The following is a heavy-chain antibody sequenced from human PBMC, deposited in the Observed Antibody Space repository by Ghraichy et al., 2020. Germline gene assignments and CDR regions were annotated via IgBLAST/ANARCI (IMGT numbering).Heavy chain of an antibody. CDR3: VKGDGYSSAWYSGGDY. V-gene: IGHV3-23*01. J-gene: IGHJ4*02. CDR2: ISVSGSST. D-gene: IGHD6-19*01. Sequence: GGSLRLSCVASGFTFSSYAMSWVRQAPGKGLEWVSAISVSGSSTYYADSMKGRFSISRDNSKSTLYLQMNSLRAEDTAMYYCVKGDGYSSAWYSGGDYWGQGTLVTVSS. CDR1: GFTFSSYA.